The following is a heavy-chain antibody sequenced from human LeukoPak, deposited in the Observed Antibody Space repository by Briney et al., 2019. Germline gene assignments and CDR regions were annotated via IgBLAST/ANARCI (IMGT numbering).Heavy chain of an antibody. J-gene: IGHJ3*02. V-gene: IGHV1-18*01. CDR3: ARTFYDFWSGFSNYDSFHI. CDR2: NSAYNDNT. Sequence: GASVKVSCKASGYTFTNYGIIWVRQAPGRGLEWMGWNSAYNDNTNYAQKFQGRVTMTTDTSTNTAYMELRSLTSDDTAVYYCARTFYDFWSGFSNYDSFHIWGHGTLVTVSS. CDR1: GYTFTNYG. D-gene: IGHD3-3*01.